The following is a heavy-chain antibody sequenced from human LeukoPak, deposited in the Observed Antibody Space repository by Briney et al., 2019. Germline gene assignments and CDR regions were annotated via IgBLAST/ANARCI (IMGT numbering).Heavy chain of an antibody. J-gene: IGHJ4*02. CDR3: ARIGYYDSSGYSTTHDY. D-gene: IGHD3-22*01. Sequence: PGRSLRLSCAASGFTFSSYAMHWVRQAPGKGLEWVAVISYDGSNKHYADSVKGRFTISRDNSKNTLYLQMNSLRAEDTAVYYCARIGYYDSSGYSTTHDYWGQGTLVTVSS. V-gene: IGHV3-30*04. CDR2: ISYDGSNK. CDR1: GFTFSSYA.